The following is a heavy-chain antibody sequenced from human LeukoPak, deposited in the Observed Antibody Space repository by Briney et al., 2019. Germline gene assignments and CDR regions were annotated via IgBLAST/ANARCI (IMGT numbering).Heavy chain of an antibody. Sequence: GASVKVSCKAPGDTFNGYAFSWVRQAPGQGLEWMGGVIPIFGTANYAQKFQGRVTITADESTSTAYMELSSLRSEDTAVYYCARDRSCYYDSSGYCNWFDPWGQGTLVTVSS. V-gene: IGHV1-69*13. CDR2: VIPIFGTA. D-gene: IGHD3-22*01. CDR3: ARDRSCYYDSSGYCNWFDP. CDR1: GDTFNGYA. J-gene: IGHJ5*02.